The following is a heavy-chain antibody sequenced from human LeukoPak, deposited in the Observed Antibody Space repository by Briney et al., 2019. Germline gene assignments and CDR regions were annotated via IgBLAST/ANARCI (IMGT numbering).Heavy chain of an antibody. D-gene: IGHD6-6*01. CDR3: ARSYSSSSTSIDY. CDR1: GGSISSSNW. CDR2: IYHSGST. J-gene: IGHJ4*02. V-gene: IGHV4-4*02. Sequence: MSSESLSLTCAVSGGSISSSNWWSWVRQPPGKGLEWIGEIYHSGSTNYNPSLKSRVTISVDKSKNQFSLKLSSVTAADTAVYYCARSYSSSSTSIDYWGQGTLVTVSS.